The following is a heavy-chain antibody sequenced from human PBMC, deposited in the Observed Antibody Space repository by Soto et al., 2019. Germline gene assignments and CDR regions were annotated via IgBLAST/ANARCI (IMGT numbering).Heavy chain of an antibody. D-gene: IGHD6-13*01. CDR3: ARGSSWSFHY. CDR2: MNPNSGNT. J-gene: IGHJ4*02. CDR1: GYTFTSYD. V-gene: IGHV1-8*01. Sequence: QVQLVQSGAEVKRPGASVKVSCKASGYTFTSYDINWERQATGQGLEWMGWMNPNSGNTGYAQKFQGRVTMTRNTSISTAYMELSSLRSDDTAIYSCARGSSWSFHYWGQGTLVTVSS.